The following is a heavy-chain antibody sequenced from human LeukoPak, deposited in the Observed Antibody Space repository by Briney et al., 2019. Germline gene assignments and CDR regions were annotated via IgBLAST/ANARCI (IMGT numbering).Heavy chain of an antibody. Sequence: GGSLRPSCAVSGFTFSNFWMSWVRQAPGRGREWVANIHPEGNEKYHVEFVKGRFTISRDNTKNLLFLQMNGLRVDDTAVYYCARGDDFSGDHWGQGTLVTVSS. D-gene: IGHD1-1*01. V-gene: IGHV3-7*04. CDR2: IHPEGNEK. CDR3: ARGDDFSGDH. J-gene: IGHJ4*02. CDR1: GFTFSNFW.